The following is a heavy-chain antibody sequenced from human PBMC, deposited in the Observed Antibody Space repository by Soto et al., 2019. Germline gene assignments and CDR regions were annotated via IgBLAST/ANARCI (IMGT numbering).Heavy chain of an antibody. V-gene: IGHV3-23*01. CDR1: GFTFSSYD. D-gene: IGHD2-2*01. J-gene: IGHJ5*02. CDR2: ISGSGGST. CDR3: AKDGYQGPFDP. Sequence: GGSLRLSCAASGFTFSSYDMSWVRQAPGKGLQWVSAISGSGGSTYYADSVKGRFTISRDNSKNTLYLQMNSLRAEDTAVYYCAKDGYQGPFDPWGQGTLVTVSS.